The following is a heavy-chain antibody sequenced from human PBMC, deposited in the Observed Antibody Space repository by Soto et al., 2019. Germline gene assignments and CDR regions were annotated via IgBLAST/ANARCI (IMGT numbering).Heavy chain of an antibody. CDR2: ISSSSSYT. V-gene: IGHV3-11*06. Sequence: PGGSLRLSCAASGFTFSDYYMSWIRQAPGKGLEWVSYISSSSSYTNYADSVKGRFTISRDNAKNSLYLQMNSLRAEDTAVYYCARGTSGWCFDYWGQGTLVTVSS. CDR3: ARGTSGWCFDY. D-gene: IGHD6-19*01. CDR1: GFTFSDYY. J-gene: IGHJ4*02.